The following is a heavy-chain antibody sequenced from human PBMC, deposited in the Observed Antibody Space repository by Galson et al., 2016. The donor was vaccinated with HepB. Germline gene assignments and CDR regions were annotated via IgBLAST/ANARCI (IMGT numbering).Heavy chain of an antibody. D-gene: IGHD6-13*01. CDR2: TIPIFGTA. Sequence: SVKVSCKASGGTFSSYAISWVRQAPGQGLEWMGGTIPIFGTANYAQKLQGRVTITADESTSTAYMELSSLRSEDTAVYYCARGAAAGMDYYYYGMDVWGQGTTVTVSS. J-gene: IGHJ6*02. CDR3: ARGAAAGMDYYYYGMDV. V-gene: IGHV1-69*13. CDR1: GGTFSSYA.